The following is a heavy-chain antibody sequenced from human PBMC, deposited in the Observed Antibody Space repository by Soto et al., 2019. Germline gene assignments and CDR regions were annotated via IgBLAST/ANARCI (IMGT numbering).Heavy chain of an antibody. J-gene: IGHJ2*01. V-gene: IGHV3-53*04. CDR3: ASSVEMATTDWYFDL. CDR1: GFTVSSNS. CDR2: IYSGDTT. D-gene: IGHD1-1*01. Sequence: EVQLVESGGGLVQPGGSLRLSCAASGFTVSSNSLTWVRQAPGKGLEWVSVIYSGDTTYYADSVKDRFTISRHNSKNKLYLQMNSLRAEDTAVYYCASSVEMATTDWYFDLWGRGTLVIVSS.